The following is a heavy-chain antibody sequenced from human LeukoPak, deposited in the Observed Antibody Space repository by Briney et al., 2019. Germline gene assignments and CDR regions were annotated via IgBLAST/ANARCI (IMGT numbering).Heavy chain of an antibody. J-gene: IGHJ4*02. CDR3: ARSGPYYDTTDFDY. D-gene: IGHD3-22*01. CDR1: GGSISSSNW. Sequence: PSGTLSLTCAVSGGSISSSNWWSWVRQPPGKGLEWIGEIYHSGSTNYNPSLKSRVTISVDKSKNQFSLKLSSVTAADTAVYYCARSGPYYDTTDFDYWGQGTLVTVSS. CDR2: IYHSGST. V-gene: IGHV4-4*02.